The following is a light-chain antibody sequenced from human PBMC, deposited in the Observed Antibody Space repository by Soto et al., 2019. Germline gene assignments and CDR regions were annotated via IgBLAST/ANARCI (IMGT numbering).Light chain of an antibody. CDR2: EVS. Sequence: QSALTQPASVSGSPGQSITISCTGTSSDVGGYKYVSWYQQYPGKAPKLMIYEVSNRPSGVSNRFSGSKSGNTASLTISGLQADDEADYYCTSYTSSSSVLFGRGTKVTVL. V-gene: IGLV2-14*01. CDR3: TSYTSSSSVL. CDR1: SSDVGGYKY. J-gene: IGLJ2*01.